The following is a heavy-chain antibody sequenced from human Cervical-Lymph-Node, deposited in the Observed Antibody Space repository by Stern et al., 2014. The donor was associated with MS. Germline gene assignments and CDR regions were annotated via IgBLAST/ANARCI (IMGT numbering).Heavy chain of an antibody. CDR3: ARLVAPGGDAFDI. Sequence: EVQLVESGGEMKKPGESLQISCQGSGYRFTNYWIGWVRQMPGKGLEWMGIIYPGDPDARYSPSFRGQVPISADKSISTAYLQWPSLRASDTAIYYCARLVAPGGDAFDIWGQGTLVIVSS. J-gene: IGHJ3*02. CDR1: GYRFTNYW. CDR2: IYPGDPDA. V-gene: IGHV5-51*01. D-gene: IGHD3-16*02.